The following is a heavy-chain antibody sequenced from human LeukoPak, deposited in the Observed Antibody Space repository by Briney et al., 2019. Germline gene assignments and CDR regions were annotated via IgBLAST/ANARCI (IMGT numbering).Heavy chain of an antibody. CDR1: GLTLSNVW. V-gene: IGHV3-15*07. D-gene: IGHD2-15*01. Sequence: GGSLRLSCAVSGLTLSNVWMNWVRQAPGKGLEWVGRIRSQTAGGTTDFAAPVKGRFSISRDDSKNSLYLQMNSLTSEDTDVYYCAHGSAQYYEYWGQGTLVTVSS. CDR3: AHGSAQYYEY. CDR2: IRSQTAGGTT. J-gene: IGHJ1*01.